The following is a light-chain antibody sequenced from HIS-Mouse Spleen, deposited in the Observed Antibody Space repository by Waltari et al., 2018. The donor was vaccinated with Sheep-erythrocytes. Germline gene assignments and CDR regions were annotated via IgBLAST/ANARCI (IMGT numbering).Light chain of an antibody. J-gene: IGLJ3*02. V-gene: IGLV2-23*01. CDR2: EGS. CDR3: CSYAGSSTPWV. Sequence: QSALTQPASVSGSPGQSITISCTGTSSDVGSYNLVSWYQQHPGKAPKLMIYEGSKRTSGVSNRFSGSKSGNTASLTISGLQAGDEADYYCCSYAGSSTPWVFGGGTKLTVL. CDR1: SSDVGSYNL.